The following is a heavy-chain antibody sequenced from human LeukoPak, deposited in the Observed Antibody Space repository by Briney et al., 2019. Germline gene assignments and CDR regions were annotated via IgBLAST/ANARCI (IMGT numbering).Heavy chain of an antibody. D-gene: IGHD3-16*01. V-gene: IGHV1-2*02. CDR2: INPNSGGT. J-gene: IGHJ1*01. CDR1: GYTFTASY. Sequence: ASVKVSCEASGYTFTASYMRWIRQAPGQGPEWMGWINPNSGGTNFAQKFQGRVTMTSDTSISTAYMELSSLRSDDTAIYYCARHKVGGLEHWGQGTLVTVSS. CDR3: ARHKVGGLEH.